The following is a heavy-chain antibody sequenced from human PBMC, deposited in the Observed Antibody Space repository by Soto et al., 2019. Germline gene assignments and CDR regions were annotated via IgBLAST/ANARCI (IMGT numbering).Heavy chain of an antibody. V-gene: IGHV3-23*01. CDR3: EEEGGWSGDYYYYMDV. CDR1: GFTFSSYA. J-gene: IGHJ6*03. Sequence: EVQLLESGGGLVQPGGSLRLSCAASGFTFSSYAMSWVRQAPGKGLEWVSAISGSGGSTYYADSVKGRFTISRDNSKKPLYLLMSRRGAEDTAEYYWEEEGGWSGDYYYYMDVWGKGTTVTVSS. D-gene: IGHD6-19*01. CDR2: ISGSGGST.